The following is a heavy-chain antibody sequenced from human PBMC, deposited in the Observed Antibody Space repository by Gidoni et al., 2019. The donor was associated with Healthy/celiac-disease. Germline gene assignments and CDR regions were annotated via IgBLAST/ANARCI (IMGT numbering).Heavy chain of an antibody. J-gene: IGHJ4*02. V-gene: IGHV3-9*01. CDR3: AKDGPGHVATTNGFDY. CDR1: GFTFDDYA. CDR2: ISWNSGSI. Sequence: EVQLVESGGGLVQPGRSLRLSCAASGFTFDDYAMHWVRQAPGKGLEWVSGISWNSGSIGYADSVKGRFTISRDNAKNSLYLQMNSLRAEDTALYYCAKDGPGHVATTNGFDYWGQGTLVTVSS. D-gene: IGHD1-1*01.